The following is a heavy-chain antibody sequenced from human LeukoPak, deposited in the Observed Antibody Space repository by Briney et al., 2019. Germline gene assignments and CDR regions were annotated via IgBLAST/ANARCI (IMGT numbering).Heavy chain of an antibody. CDR1: GYTLTELS. V-gene: IGHV1-24*01. Sequence: GASVKVSCKVSGYTLTELSMHWVRQAPGKGLEWMGGFDPEDGETIYAQKFQGRVTMTEDTSTDTAYMELRSLRSDDTAVYYCAWGRGIAAAGAWDYWGQGTLVTVSS. CDR3: AWGRGIAAAGAWDY. D-gene: IGHD6-13*01. CDR2: FDPEDGET. J-gene: IGHJ4*02.